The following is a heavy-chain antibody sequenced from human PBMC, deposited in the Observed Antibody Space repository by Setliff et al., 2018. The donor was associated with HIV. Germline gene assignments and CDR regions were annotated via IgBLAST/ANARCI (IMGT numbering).Heavy chain of an antibody. J-gene: IGHJ4*02. Sequence: GASVKVSCKVSGHTFTDYSIHWVQQAPGKGLEWMGLIDPEDGETIYAEKFQGRVTMTADTSIQTAYMELSSPRSEDTAVYYCARAGYLLHYFDSWGQGTLVTVSS. CDR2: IDPEDGET. V-gene: IGHV1-69-2*01. D-gene: IGHD1-26*01. CDR3: ARAGYLLHYFDS. CDR1: GHTFTDYS.